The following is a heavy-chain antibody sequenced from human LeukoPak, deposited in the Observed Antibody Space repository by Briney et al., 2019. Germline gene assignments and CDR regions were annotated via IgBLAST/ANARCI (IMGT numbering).Heavy chain of an antibody. D-gene: IGHD3-16*02. CDR3: AREIAHAASKYDYVWGSDRYSYYFDY. CDR2: ISSSSSYI. V-gene: IGHV3-21*01. J-gene: IGHJ4*02. CDR1: GFTFSSYS. Sequence: PGGSLRLSCAASGFTFSSYSMNWVRQAPGNGLEWVSSISSSSSYIDYADSVKGRFTISRDNAKNSLYLQMNSLRAEDTAVYYCAREIAHAASKYDYVWGSDRYSYYFDYWGQGTLVTVSS.